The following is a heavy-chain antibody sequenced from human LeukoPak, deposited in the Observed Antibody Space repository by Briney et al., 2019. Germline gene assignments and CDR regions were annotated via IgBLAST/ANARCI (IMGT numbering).Heavy chain of an antibody. D-gene: IGHD2-2*02. V-gene: IGHV3-30*18. CDR3: AKGDRRYCSSTSCYRSDY. CDR2: ISYDGSNK. Sequence: PGRSLRLSCAASGFTFSSYGMHWVRQAPGKGLEWVAVISYDGSNKYYADSVKGRFTISRDNSKNTLYLQMNSLRAEDTAVYYCAKGDRRYCSSTSCYRSDYWGQGTLVTVSS. J-gene: IGHJ4*02. CDR1: GFTFSSYG.